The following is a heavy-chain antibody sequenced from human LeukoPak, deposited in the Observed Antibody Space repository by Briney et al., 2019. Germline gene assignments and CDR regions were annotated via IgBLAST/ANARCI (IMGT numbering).Heavy chain of an antibody. Sequence: PGRSLRLSCAASGFTFSSYAMHWVRQAPGKGLEWVAVISYDGSNKYYADSVKGRFTISRDNSKNTLYLQMNSLRAEDTAVYYCAIAFVIVRYLDYWGQGTLVTVSS. CDR3: AIAFVIVRYLDY. J-gene: IGHJ4*02. CDR2: ISYDGSNK. V-gene: IGHV3-30*04. CDR1: GFTFSSYA. D-gene: IGHD3-10*01.